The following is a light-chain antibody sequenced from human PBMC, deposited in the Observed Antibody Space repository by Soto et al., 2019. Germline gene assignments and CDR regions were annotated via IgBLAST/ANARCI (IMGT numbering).Light chain of an antibody. CDR3: QQYSNWPLT. CDR2: DAS. V-gene: IGKV3-15*01. J-gene: IGKJ4*01. Sequence: ETVMTQSPATLSVPPGERATLSCRASQSVSSSLAWYQQKPGQAPRLLIYDASTRATDVPARFSDSGSGTEFTLTVSSLQSEDSAVYHCQQYSNWPLTFGGGTKVEIK. CDR1: QSVSSS.